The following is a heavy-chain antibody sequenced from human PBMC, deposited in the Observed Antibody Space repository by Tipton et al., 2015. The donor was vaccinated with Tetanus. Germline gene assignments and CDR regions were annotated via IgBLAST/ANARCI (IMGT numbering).Heavy chain of an antibody. CDR3: ARRSYCSSSRCFDAFDL. CDR2: IYYSGTT. V-gene: IGHV4-4*02. Sequence: TLSLTCDVSGGPVSSSNWWSWVRQAPGKGLEWIGEIYYSGTTNYSPSLKSRVAISMDTSKNQISLKLSSVTAADTAVYYCARRSYCSSSRCFDAFDLWGRGTMVTVSS. D-gene: IGHD2-2*01. J-gene: IGHJ3*01. CDR1: GGPVSSSNW.